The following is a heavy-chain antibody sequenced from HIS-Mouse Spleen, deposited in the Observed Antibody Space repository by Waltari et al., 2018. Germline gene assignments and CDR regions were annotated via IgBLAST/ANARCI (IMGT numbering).Heavy chain of an antibody. CDR3: AREIPYSSSWYDWYFDL. CDR2: IYYSGST. J-gene: IGHJ2*01. D-gene: IGHD6-13*01. Sequence: QLQLQESGPGLVKPSETLSLTCTVSGGSISSSSYYWVWIRQPPGKGLGWIGSIYYSGSTYYNPSLKSRVTISVDTSKNQFSLKLSSVTAADTAVYYCAREIPYSSSWYDWYFDLWGRGTLVTVSS. V-gene: IGHV4-39*07. CDR1: GGSISSSSYY.